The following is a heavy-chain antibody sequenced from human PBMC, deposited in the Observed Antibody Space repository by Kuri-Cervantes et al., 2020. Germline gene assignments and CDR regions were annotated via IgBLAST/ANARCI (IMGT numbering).Heavy chain of an antibody. CDR1: GFTFSSYA. Sequence: LRLSCAASGFTFSSYAMSWVRQAPGKGLEWIGYIYYSGSTYYNPSLKSRVTISVDTSKNQFSLKLSSVTAADTAVYYCARVVPADRAFDPWGQGTLVTVSS. V-gene: IGHV4-31*02. CDR2: IYYSGST. J-gene: IGHJ5*02. D-gene: IGHD2-2*01. CDR3: ARVVPADRAFDP.